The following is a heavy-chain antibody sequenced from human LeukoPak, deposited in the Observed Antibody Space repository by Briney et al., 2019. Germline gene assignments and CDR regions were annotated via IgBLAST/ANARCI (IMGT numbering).Heavy chain of an antibody. Sequence: SETLSLTCAVYGGSFSGYYWGWIRQPPGKGLEWIGEINHSGSTNYNPSLKSRVTISVDTSKNQFSLKLSSVTAAGTAVYYCARGLGVLRFLEWLHPFDYWGQGTLVTVSS. CDR3: ARGLGVLRFLEWLHPFDY. V-gene: IGHV4-34*01. CDR1: GGSFSGYY. D-gene: IGHD3-3*01. J-gene: IGHJ4*02. CDR2: INHSGST.